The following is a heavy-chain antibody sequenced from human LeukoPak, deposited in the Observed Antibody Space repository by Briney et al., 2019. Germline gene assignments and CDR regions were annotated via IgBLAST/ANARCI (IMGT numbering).Heavy chain of an antibody. J-gene: IGHJ4*02. CDR3: ARDSGDDNFDY. Sequence: GGSLRLSCAASGFTFSSYAMHWVRQAPGKGLGWVAVISYDGSNKYYADSVKGRFTISRDNSKNTLYLQMNSLRAEDTAVYYCARDSGDDNFDYWGQGTLVTVSS. D-gene: IGHD5-12*01. CDR2: ISYDGSNK. V-gene: IGHV3-30-3*01. CDR1: GFTFSSYA.